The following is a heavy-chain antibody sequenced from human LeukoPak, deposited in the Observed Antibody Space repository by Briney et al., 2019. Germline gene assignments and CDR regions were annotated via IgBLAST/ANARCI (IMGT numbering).Heavy chain of an antibody. CDR3: AMSGSYYYYYMDV. D-gene: IGHD3-10*01. Sequence: ASVNVSCKASGYTFTSYSIRWVRQAPGQGLEWMGWISAYNGNPNYAQKLQGRVTMTTDTSTSTAYMELRSLRSDDTAVSYCAMSGSYYYYYMDVWGKGTTVTISS. V-gene: IGHV1-18*01. J-gene: IGHJ6*03. CDR2: ISAYNGNP. CDR1: GYTFTSYS.